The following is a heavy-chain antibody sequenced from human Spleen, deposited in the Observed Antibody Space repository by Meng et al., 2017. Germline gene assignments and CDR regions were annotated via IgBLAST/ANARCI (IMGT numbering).Heavy chain of an antibody. J-gene: IGHJ5*02. CDR2: INHSGST. CDR3: ARYYSGSRRENWFDP. Sequence: GQLWQVGAGLFNPSETLSLTCVVSGGSFSDYSWSWFRQPPGKGLEWIGEINHSGSTNYNPSLKSRVTISVDTSKNQFSLKLSSVTAADTAVYYCARYYSGSRRENWFDPWGQGTLVTVSS. D-gene: IGHD1-26*01. CDR1: GGSFSDYS. V-gene: IGHV4-34*01.